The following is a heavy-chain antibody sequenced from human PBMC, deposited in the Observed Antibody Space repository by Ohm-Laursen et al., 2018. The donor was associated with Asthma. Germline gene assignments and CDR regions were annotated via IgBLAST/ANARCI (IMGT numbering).Heavy chain of an antibody. CDR2: ISGAGGST. Sequence: SLRLSCAASGFTFSNYAMSWVRQAPGQGLEWVSAISGAGGSTDYADSVKGRFTLSRDNSKNTLYLEMNSLRAEDTAVYYCATDSRYGDYVPFDSWGQGTLVTVSS. V-gene: IGHV3-23*01. CDR3: ATDSRYGDYVPFDS. CDR1: GFTFSNYA. D-gene: IGHD4-17*01. J-gene: IGHJ4*02.